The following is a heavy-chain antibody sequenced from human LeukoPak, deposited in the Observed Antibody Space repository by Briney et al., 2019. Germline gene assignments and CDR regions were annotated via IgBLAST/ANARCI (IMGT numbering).Heavy chain of an antibody. CDR3: ARYGSGWYMLDY. Sequence: PGGSLRLSCAASGFTFSSYSMNWVRQAPGKGLEWVSSISSSSSYIYYADSVKGRFTISRDNAKNSLYLQMNSLGAEDTAVYYCARYGSGWYMLDYWGQGTLVTVSS. D-gene: IGHD6-19*01. V-gene: IGHV3-21*01. CDR1: GFTFSSYS. J-gene: IGHJ4*02. CDR2: ISSSSSYI.